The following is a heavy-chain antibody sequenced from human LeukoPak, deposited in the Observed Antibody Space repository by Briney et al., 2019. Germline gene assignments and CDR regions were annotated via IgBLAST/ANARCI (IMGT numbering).Heavy chain of an antibody. CDR2: ISSSSSTI. D-gene: IGHD3-22*01. V-gene: IGHV3-48*03. CDR1: GFTFSSHE. J-gene: IGHJ2*01. CDR3: ARDRYYDSSRLTYWYFDL. Sequence: PGGSLRLSCVASGFTFSSHEMNWVRQAPGKGLEWVSYISSSSSTIYYADSVKGRFTISRDNAKNSLYLQMNSLRAEDTAVYYCARDRYYDSSRLTYWYFDLWGRGTLVTVSS.